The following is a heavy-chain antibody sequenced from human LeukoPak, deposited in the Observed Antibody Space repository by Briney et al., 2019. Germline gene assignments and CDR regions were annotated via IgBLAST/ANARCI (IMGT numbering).Heavy chain of an antibody. CDR1: GFTSSSYA. CDR3: AKERGSGSYSNFLDY. D-gene: IGHD1-26*01. V-gene: IGHV3-23*01. CDR2: ISGSDGTT. Sequence: GGSLRLSCAASGFTSSSYAMSWVRQAPGKGLEWVSAISGSDGTTYYADSVKGRFTISRDNSKNTLYLQMNSLRAEDTAVYYCAKERGSGSYSNFLDYWGQGTLVTVSS. J-gene: IGHJ4*02.